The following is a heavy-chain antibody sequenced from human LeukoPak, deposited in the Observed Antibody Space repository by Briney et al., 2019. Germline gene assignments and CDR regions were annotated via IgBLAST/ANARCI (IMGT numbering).Heavy chain of an antibody. CDR1: GFIFSNYA. CDR2: VRGSGGDT. Sequence: PGGSLRLSCTASGFIFSNYAMSWVRQAPGKGLEWVSEVRGSGGDTYYADSVKGRFTISRDNSKKMLYLQMSSLRAEDMAVYYCANLGANTRISGDYWGQGTLVTVSS. D-gene: IGHD1-14*01. J-gene: IGHJ4*02. CDR3: ANLGANTRISGDY. V-gene: IGHV3-23*01.